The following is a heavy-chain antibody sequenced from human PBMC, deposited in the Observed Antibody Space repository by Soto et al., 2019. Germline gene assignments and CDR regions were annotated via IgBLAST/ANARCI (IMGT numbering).Heavy chain of an antibody. Sequence: QVQLQESGPGLVKPSQTLSLTCTVSGGSISSGGYYWSWISQHPGKGLEWIGYIYYSGSTYHNPSLKSRVNISVDTSKNQFSLKLSSVTAADTAVYYCARERGEVWFYGMDVWGQGTTVTVSS. CDR1: GGSISSGGYY. CDR2: IYYSGST. CDR3: ARERGEVWFYGMDV. D-gene: IGHD3-16*02. V-gene: IGHV4-31*03. J-gene: IGHJ6*02.